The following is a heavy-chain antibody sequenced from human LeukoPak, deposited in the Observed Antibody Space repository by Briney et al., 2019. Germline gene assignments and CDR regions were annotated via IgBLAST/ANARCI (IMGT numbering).Heavy chain of an antibody. D-gene: IGHD6-13*01. CDR3: ASRRRYSSSWPNDAFDI. CDR1: GGSTSTYY. CDR2: VYYSGST. J-gene: IGHJ3*02. V-gene: IGHV4-59*12. Sequence: AETLSLACTVSGGSTSTYYWNWLRQPPGKGLEWIGYVYYSGSTNYTPSLRSRLTISVHTSKNQFSLILSSVTAADTAVYYCASRRRYSSSWPNDAFDIWGQGTMVTVSS.